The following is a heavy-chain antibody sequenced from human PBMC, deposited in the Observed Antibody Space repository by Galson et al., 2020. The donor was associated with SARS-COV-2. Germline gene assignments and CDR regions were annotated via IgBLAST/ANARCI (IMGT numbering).Heavy chain of an antibody. CDR2: INPNSGGT. J-gene: IGHJ4*02. D-gene: IGHD3-9*01. Sequence: GESLKISCKASGYTFTGYYMHWVRQAPGQGLEWMGWINPNSGGTNYAQKFQGRVTMTRDTSISTAYMELSRLRSDDTAVYYCARDVGPDILTGYYVYWGQGTLVTVSS. V-gene: IGHV1-2*02. CDR3: ARDVGPDILTGYYVY. CDR1: GYTFTGYY.